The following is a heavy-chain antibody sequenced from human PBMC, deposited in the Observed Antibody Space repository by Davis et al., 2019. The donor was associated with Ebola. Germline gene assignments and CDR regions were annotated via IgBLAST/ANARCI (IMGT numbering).Heavy chain of an antibody. V-gene: IGHV3-7*01. Sequence: GGSLRLSCAASGFTFSSSWMSWVRQAPGTGLEWVANIKQDGSEKYYVDSVKGRFTISRDNAKNSLYLQMNSLRDEDTAVYYCARDDGWGAVAGTRFLYYGMDVWGQGTTVTVSS. J-gene: IGHJ6*02. CDR3: ARDDGWGAVAGTRFLYYGMDV. CDR2: IKQDGSEK. CDR1: GFTFSSSW. D-gene: IGHD6-19*01.